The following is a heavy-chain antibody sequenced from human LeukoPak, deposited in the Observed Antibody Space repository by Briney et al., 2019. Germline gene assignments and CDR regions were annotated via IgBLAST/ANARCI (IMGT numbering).Heavy chain of an antibody. CDR3: AGDSGAVAGSPEYFQH. CDR1: GFTFSSYA. Sequence: GGSLRLSCAASGFTFSSYAMHWVRQAPGKGLEWVAVISYDGSNKYYADSVKGRFTISRDNSKNTLYLQMISLRAEDTAVYYCAGDSGAVAGSPEYFQHWGQGTLVTVSS. V-gene: IGHV3-30-3*01. CDR2: ISYDGSNK. D-gene: IGHD6-19*01. J-gene: IGHJ1*01.